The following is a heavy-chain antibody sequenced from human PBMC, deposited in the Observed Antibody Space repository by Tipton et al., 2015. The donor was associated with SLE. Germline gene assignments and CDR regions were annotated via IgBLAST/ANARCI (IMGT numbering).Heavy chain of an antibody. CDR3: ARDELAFLGY. Sequence: SLRLSCAASGFTLSSYGMHWVRQAPGKGLEWVAFIRYDGSNKYYADSVKGRFTISRDNSKNTLYLQMNSLRAEDTAVYYCARDELAFLGYWGQGTLVTVSS. D-gene: IGHD1-26*01. CDR2: IRYDGSNK. J-gene: IGHJ4*02. V-gene: IGHV3-30*02. CDR1: GFTLSSYG.